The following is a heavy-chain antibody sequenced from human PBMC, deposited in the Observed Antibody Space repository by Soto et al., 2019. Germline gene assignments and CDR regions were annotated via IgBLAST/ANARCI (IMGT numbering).Heavy chain of an antibody. J-gene: IGHJ6*02. CDR2: INPKSGGT. Sequence: ASVKVSCKASGCSFTSYGISWVRQAPGQGLEWLGRINPKSGGTSTAQKFQGWVTMTTDTSISTASMELTRLTSDDTAIYYCARGDSTDCSNGVCSFFYNHDMDVWGQGTTVTVSS. D-gene: IGHD2-8*01. V-gene: IGHV1-2*04. CDR1: GCSFTSYG. CDR3: ARGDSTDCSNGVCSFFYNHDMDV.